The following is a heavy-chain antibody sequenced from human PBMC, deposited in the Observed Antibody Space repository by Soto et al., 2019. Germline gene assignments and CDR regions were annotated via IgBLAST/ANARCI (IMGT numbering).Heavy chain of an antibody. J-gene: IGHJ6*03. Sequence: PGGSLRLSCAASGFTFSSYAMSWVRQAPGKGLEWVSAISGSGGSTYYADSVKGRFTISRDNSKNTLYLQMNSLRAEDTAVYYCARRSTYYYGSGSYYNADYYYYYMDVWGKGTTVTVSS. CDR3: ARRSTYYYGSGSYYNADYYYYYMDV. CDR1: GFTFSSYA. CDR2: ISGSGGST. V-gene: IGHV3-23*01. D-gene: IGHD3-10*01.